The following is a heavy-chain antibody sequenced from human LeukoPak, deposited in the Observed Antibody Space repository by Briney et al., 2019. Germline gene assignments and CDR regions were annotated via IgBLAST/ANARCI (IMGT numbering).Heavy chain of an antibody. CDR3: ARDKGARVSRGAFDI. CDR1: GYTFTGYY. V-gene: IGHV1-2*02. Sequence: GASVKVSCKASGYTFTGYYMHWVRQAPGQGLEWMGWINPNSGGTNYAQKFQGRVTMTRDTSISIAYMELSRLRSDDTAVYYCARDKGARVSRGAFDIWGQGTLVTVSS. CDR2: INPNSGGT. J-gene: IGHJ4*02. D-gene: IGHD4/OR15-4a*01.